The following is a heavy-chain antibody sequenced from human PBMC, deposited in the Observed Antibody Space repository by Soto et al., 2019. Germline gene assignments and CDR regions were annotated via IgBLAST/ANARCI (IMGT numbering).Heavy chain of an antibody. V-gene: IGHV4-30-4*01. CDR2: MFYVGAT. CDR1: GGSISSGDYY. CDR3: ARVVRFCSSPSCRGRNWFDP. D-gene: IGHD2-2*01. J-gene: IGHJ5*02. Sequence: QVQLQESGPGLVEPSQTLSLTCSVSGGSISSGDYYWSWIRQPPGQGLEWIGYMFYVGATYYNPSLKSRVNISVDTSKNQFSLKLSSVTAADTAVYHCARVVRFCSSPSCRGRNWFDPWGQGTLVTVTS.